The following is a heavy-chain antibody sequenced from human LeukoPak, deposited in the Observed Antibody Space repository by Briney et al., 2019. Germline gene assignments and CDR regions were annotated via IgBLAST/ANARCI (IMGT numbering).Heavy chain of an antibody. V-gene: IGHV4-59*12. CDR3: ATGLGRTGVVRRSPFDY. Sequence: SETLSLTCTVSGGSISSYYWSWIRQSPGKGLECIGYIHYTGSTNYNPSLKSRVTISVETSKNQFSLKLSSVTAADTAVYYCATGLGRTGVVRRSPFDYWGQGTLVTVSS. J-gene: IGHJ4*02. CDR1: GGSISSYY. D-gene: IGHD3-10*01. CDR2: IHYTGST.